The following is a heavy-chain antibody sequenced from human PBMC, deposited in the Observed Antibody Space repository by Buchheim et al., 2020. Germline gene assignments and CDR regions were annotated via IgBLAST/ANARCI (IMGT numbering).Heavy chain of an antibody. Sequence: QVQLVQSGAEVKKPGASVKVSCKASRYTFTSYYMHWVRQAPGQGLEWMGIINPSGGSTSYAPKFQGRVTMTRDTSTSTVYMELSSLRSEDTAVYYCASQTYYYDSSGYSFDPWGQGTL. CDR3: ASQTYYYDSSGYSFDP. CDR2: INPSGGST. V-gene: IGHV1-46*01. D-gene: IGHD3-22*01. J-gene: IGHJ5*02. CDR1: RYTFTSYY.